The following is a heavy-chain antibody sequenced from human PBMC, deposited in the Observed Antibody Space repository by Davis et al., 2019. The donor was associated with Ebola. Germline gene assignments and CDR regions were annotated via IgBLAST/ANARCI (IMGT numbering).Heavy chain of an antibody. V-gene: IGHV3-30*04. Sequence: GESLKISCAASGFTFSSYAMHWVRQAPGKGLEWVAVISYDGSNKYYADSVKGRFTISRDNSKNTLYLQMNSLRDEDTAVYYCAREQDFYYGMDVWGQGTTVIVS. CDR3: AREQDFYYGMDV. CDR1: GFTFSSYA. CDR2: ISYDGSNK. D-gene: IGHD2/OR15-2a*01. J-gene: IGHJ6*02.